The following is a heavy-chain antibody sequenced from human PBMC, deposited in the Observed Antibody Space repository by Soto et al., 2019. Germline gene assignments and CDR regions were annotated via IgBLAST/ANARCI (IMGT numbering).Heavy chain of an antibody. D-gene: IGHD2-21*01. Sequence: SQTLSLTCVISGDSVSSNSAAWNWIRQSPSRGLEWLGRTYYRSRWYNDYAVSVRSRITVNADTSKNQFSPHLNSVTPEATAVFFCAETIPPRCYYMDVRNNGTTVLASS. CDR2: TYYRSRWYN. V-gene: IGHV6-1*01. CDR3: AETIPPRCYYMDV. J-gene: IGHJ6*03. CDR1: GDSVSSNSAA.